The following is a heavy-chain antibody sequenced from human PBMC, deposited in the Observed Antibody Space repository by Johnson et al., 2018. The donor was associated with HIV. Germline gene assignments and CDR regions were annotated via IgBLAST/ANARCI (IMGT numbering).Heavy chain of an antibody. Sequence: QVQLVESGGGVVQPGRSLRLSCAASGFTFSSSALHWVRQAPGKGLEWVAVLSYDGSNIYYADSVKGRFTISRDNSENTLYLQMNSLRAEDTAVYYCGGVGRTGSAFDMWGLGTMVTVSS. V-gene: IGHV3-30-3*01. J-gene: IGHJ3*02. CDR3: GGVGRTGSAFDM. CDR1: GFTFSSSA. D-gene: IGHD2-15*01. CDR2: LSYDGSNI.